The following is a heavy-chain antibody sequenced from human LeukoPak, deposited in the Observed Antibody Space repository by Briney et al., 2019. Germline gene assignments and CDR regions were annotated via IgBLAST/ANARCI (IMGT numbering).Heavy chain of an antibody. CDR2: IWYDGSNK. D-gene: IGHD6-19*01. J-gene: IGHJ6*02. CDR3: AKDRGQWLARYYYYYGMDV. Sequence: GGSLRLSCAASGFTFSSYGMHWVRQAPGKGLEWVAVIWYDGSNKYYADSVKGRFTISRDNSKNTLYLQMNSLRAEDTAVYYCAKDRGQWLARYYYYYGMDVWGQGTTVTVSS. CDR1: GFTFSSYG. V-gene: IGHV3-33*06.